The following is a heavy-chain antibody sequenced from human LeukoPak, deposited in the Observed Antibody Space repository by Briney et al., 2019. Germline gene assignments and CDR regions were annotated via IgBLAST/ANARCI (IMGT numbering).Heavy chain of an antibody. J-gene: IGHJ4*02. CDR3: ARTLYFDWLFIPFDY. Sequence: PSETLSLTCAVSGGSISSSNWWSWVRQPPGRGLEWIGEIYHSGSTNYNPSLKSRVTISVDKSKNQFSLKLSSVTAADTAVYYCARTLYFDWLFIPFDYWGQGTLVTVSS. V-gene: IGHV4-4*02. D-gene: IGHD3-9*01. CDR1: GGSISSSNW. CDR2: IYHSGST.